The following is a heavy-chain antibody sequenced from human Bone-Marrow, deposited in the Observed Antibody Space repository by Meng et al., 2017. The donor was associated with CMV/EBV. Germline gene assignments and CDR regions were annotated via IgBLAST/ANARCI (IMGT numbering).Heavy chain of an antibody. CDR1: GYTFTSYG. J-gene: IGHJ4*02. D-gene: IGHD2-2*01. CDR2: ISAYNGNT. V-gene: IGHV1-18*01. Sequence: ASVKVSCKASGYTFTSYGISWVRQAPGQGFEWMGWISAYNGNTNYAQKFQGRVTMTRDTSTSTVYMELSSLRSEDTAVYYCAKVVPGYCSTTSCSPDHWGQGTLVTVSS. CDR3: AKVVPGYCSTTSCSPDH.